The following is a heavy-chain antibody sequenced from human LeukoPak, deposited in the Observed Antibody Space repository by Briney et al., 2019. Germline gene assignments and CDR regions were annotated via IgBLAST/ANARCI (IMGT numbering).Heavy chain of an antibody. CDR1: GFTFSSYA. Sequence: GGSLRLSCAASGFTFSSYAMSWVRQAPGKGLEWVSAISGSGGSTYYADSVKGRFTISRDNSKNTLYLQMNSLRAEDTAVYYCAKTPPIDGSSSWLGYYWGQGTLVTVSS. D-gene: IGHD6-13*01. CDR3: AKTPPIDGSSSWLGYY. J-gene: IGHJ4*02. V-gene: IGHV3-23*01. CDR2: ISGSGGST.